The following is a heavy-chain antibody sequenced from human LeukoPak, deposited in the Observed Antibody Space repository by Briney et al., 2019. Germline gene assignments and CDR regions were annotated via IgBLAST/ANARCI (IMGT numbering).Heavy chain of an antibody. J-gene: IGHJ6*03. CDR3: ACTPLGYCSSTSCPSYYMDV. CDR1: GFTFSSYA. D-gene: IGHD2-2*01. CDR2: ISYDGSNK. Sequence: GGSLRLSCAASGFTFSSYAMHWVRQAPGKGLEWVAVISYDGSNKYYADSVKGRFTISRDNSKNTLYLQMNSLRAGDTAVYYCACTPLGYCSSTSCPSYYMDVWGKGTTVTVSS. V-gene: IGHV3-30-3*01.